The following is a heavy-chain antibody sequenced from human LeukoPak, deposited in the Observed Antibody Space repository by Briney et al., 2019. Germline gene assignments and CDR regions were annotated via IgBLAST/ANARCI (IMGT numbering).Heavy chain of an antibody. Sequence: GGSLRLSCAASGFTFSSYSMNLVRQAPGKGLEWVSYISSSSTIYYADSVKGRFTISRDNAKNSLYLQMNSLRAEDTAVYYCARDRIAARPEDYWGQGTLVTVSS. CDR3: ARDRIAARPEDY. CDR1: GFTFSSYS. V-gene: IGHV3-48*01. D-gene: IGHD6-6*01. CDR2: ISSSSTI. J-gene: IGHJ4*02.